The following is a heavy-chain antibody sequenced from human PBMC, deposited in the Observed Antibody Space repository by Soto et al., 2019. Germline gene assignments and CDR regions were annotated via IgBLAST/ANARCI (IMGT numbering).Heavy chain of an antibody. CDR3: AKVVTVTTWYYFDY. Sequence: QVQLVESGRGVVQPGRSLRLSCAASGFTFSSYGMHWVRQAPGKGLEWVAVISYDGSNKYYADSVKGRFTISRDNSKNTLYLQMNSLRAEDTAVYYCAKVVTVTTWYYFDYWGQGTLVTVSS. D-gene: IGHD4-17*01. CDR2: ISYDGSNK. J-gene: IGHJ4*02. CDR1: GFTFSSYG. V-gene: IGHV3-30*18.